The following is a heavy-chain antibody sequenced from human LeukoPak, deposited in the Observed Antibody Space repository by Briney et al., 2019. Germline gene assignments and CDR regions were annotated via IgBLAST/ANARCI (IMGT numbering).Heavy chain of an antibody. Sequence: WASVKVSCKASGYTFTSYGISWVRQAPGQGLEWMGWISAYNGNTNYAQKLQGRVTMTTDTSTSTAYMELRSLRSDDTAVYYCARDRCSSTSCYNVNWFDPWGQGTLVTVSS. CDR3: ARDRCSSTSCYNVNWFDP. J-gene: IGHJ5*02. V-gene: IGHV1-18*01. CDR2: ISAYNGNT. CDR1: GYTFTSYG. D-gene: IGHD2-2*02.